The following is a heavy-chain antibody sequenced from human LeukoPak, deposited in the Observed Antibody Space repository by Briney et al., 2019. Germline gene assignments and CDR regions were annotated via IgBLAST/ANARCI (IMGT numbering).Heavy chain of an antibody. D-gene: IGHD6-19*01. V-gene: IGHV1-18*01. CDR1: GYTFNTYG. Sequence: ASVKVSCKASGYTFNTYGITWVRQAPGQGLEWMGWISGYNGKTKYAQKLQDRVTMTTDTSTTTAYMELRSLRSDDTAVYYCARAPQWLVTPLWGQGTLVTVSS. CDR2: ISGYNGKT. J-gene: IGHJ4*02. CDR3: ARAPQWLVTPL.